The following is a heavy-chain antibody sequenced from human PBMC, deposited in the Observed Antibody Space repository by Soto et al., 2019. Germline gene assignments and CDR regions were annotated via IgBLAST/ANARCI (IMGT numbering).Heavy chain of an antibody. J-gene: IGHJ6*02. D-gene: IGHD6-19*01. CDR1: GGSISSSSYY. CDR2: IYYSGST. Sequence: PSETLSLTCTVSGGSISSSSYYWGWIRQPPGKGLEWIGSIYYSGSTYYNPSLKSRVTISVDTSKNQFSLKLSSVTAADTAVYYCARPDGSGAVAGGRNYYYYYGMDGWGQGTTVTVSS. CDR3: ARPDGSGAVAGGRNYYYYYGMDG. V-gene: IGHV4-39*01.